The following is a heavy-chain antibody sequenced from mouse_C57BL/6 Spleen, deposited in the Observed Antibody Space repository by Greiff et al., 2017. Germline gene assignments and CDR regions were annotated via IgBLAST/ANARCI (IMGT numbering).Heavy chain of an antibody. Sequence: VQLQQPGAELVKPGASVKLSCKASGYTFTSYWMHWVKQRPGRGLEWIGRIEPNSGGTKYNEKFKSTATLTVDKPSSTAYMQLSSLTSEDSAVYYCARLTVVAEDYAMDYWGQGTSVTVSS. CDR3: ARLTVVAEDYAMDY. V-gene: IGHV1-72*01. J-gene: IGHJ4*01. CDR1: GYTFTSYW. CDR2: IEPNSGGT. D-gene: IGHD1-1*01.